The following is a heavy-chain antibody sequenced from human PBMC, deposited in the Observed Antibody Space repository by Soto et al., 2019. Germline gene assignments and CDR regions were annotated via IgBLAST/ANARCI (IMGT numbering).Heavy chain of an antibody. CDR2: LSWNSGSI. J-gene: IGHJ4*02. D-gene: IGHD1-1*01. CDR3: ARGMTGTLRGPIDY. Sequence: GGSLRLSCAASGFNFDDYAMHWVRQAPGKGLEWVSGLSWNSGSIGYADSVKGRFNISRDHAKKSLFLQMSSLRSEDTALYYCARGMTGTLRGPIDYWGPGTLVTVSS. CDR1: GFNFDDYA. V-gene: IGHV3-9*01.